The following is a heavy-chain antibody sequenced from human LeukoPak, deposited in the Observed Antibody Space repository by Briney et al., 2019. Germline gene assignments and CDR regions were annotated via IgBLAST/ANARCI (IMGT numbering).Heavy chain of an antibody. CDR3: ARDGGAALPDY. Sequence: SLRLSCAASGFTFSSYAMHWVRQAPGKGLEWVAVISFDGSNQYYADSAKGRFTISRDNSKNTLYLQVTSLRAEDTAVYYCARDGGAALPDYWGQGTLVTVSS. D-gene: IGHD6-13*01. J-gene: IGHJ4*02. CDR1: GFTFSSYA. V-gene: IGHV3-30-3*01. CDR2: ISFDGSNQ.